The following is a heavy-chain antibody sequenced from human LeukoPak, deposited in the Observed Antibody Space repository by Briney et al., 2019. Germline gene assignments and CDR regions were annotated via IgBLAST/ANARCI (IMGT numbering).Heavy chain of an antibody. D-gene: IGHD3-22*01. CDR3: ARERPYDSSGYYTDY. V-gene: IGHV3-66*02. Sequence: GGSLRLSCAASGFTVSSNYMSWVRQAPGKGLEWVSVIYSGGSTYYADSVKGRFTISRDNSKNTLYLQMNSLRAEDTAVYYCARERPYDSSGYYTDYWGQGTLVTASS. CDR2: IYSGGST. CDR1: GFTVSSNY. J-gene: IGHJ4*02.